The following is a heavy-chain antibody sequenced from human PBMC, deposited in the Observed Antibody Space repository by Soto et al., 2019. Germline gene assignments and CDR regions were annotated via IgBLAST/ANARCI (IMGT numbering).Heavy chain of an antibody. D-gene: IGHD2-8*01. CDR2: IIPMFGKP. V-gene: IGHV1-69*01. CDR3: AGRMETNYFYCMEV. CDR1: GGTFRSYA. J-gene: IGHJ6*02. Sequence: QVQLVQSGAEVREPGSSVKVSCEASGGTFRSYAINWVRQAPGQGLEWMGGIIPMFGKPNYAEKFLGRVTISADESTRTAYMEVTRLKSHDTAVDYCAGRMETNYFYCMEVWGLGTKVAVSS.